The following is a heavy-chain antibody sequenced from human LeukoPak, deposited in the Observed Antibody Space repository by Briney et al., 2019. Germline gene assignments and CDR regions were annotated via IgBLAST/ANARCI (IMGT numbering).Heavy chain of an antibody. J-gene: IGHJ4*02. CDR3: AKDLVYDYGDYGGRGLFDY. Sequence: GGSLRLSCAASGFTFSSYAMSWVRQAPGKGLEWVSAISGSGGSTYYADSVKGRFTISRDNSKNTLYLQMNSLRAEDTAVYYCAKDLVYDYGDYGGRGLFDYWGQGTLVTVSS. V-gene: IGHV3-23*01. CDR1: GFTFSSYA. D-gene: IGHD4-17*01. CDR2: ISGSGGST.